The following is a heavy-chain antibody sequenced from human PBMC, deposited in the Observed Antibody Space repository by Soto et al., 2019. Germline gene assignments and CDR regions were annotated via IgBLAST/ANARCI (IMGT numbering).Heavy chain of an antibody. CDR3: ARVGERITIFGADYYGMDV. Sequence: PCCSLRLCFASSGFTLRSYAIHWVRQTPGKGLEWVAVISYDGSNKYYADSVKGRFTISRDNSKNTLYLQMNSLRAEDTAVYYCARVGERITIFGADYYGMDVWGQGTTVTVSS. J-gene: IGHJ6*02. CDR1: GFTLRSYA. V-gene: IGHV3-30-3*01. CDR2: ISYDGSNK. D-gene: IGHD3-3*01.